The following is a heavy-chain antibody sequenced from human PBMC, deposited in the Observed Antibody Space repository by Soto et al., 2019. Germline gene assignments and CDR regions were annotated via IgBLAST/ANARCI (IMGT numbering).Heavy chain of an antibody. CDR2: ISGSGGST. J-gene: IGHJ4*01. CDR1: GFTFSSYA. V-gene: IGHV3-23*01. Sequence: GGSLRLSCAASGFTFSSYAMSWVRQAPGKGLEWVSAISGSGGSTYYADSVKGRFTISRDNSKNTLYLQMNSLRAEDTAVYYCAKDLSGYDILTDYYPDWSQGTLVTVSS. D-gene: IGHD3-9*01. CDR3: AKDLSGYDILTDYYPD.